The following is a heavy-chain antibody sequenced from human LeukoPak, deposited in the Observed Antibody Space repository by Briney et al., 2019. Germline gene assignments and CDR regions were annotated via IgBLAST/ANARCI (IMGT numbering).Heavy chain of an antibody. CDR1: GYTFTGYY. J-gene: IGHJ5*02. CDR2: INPNSGGT. CDR3: ARGGCSSTSCPAYWFDP. D-gene: IGHD2-2*01. V-gene: IGHV1-2*02. Sequence: ASVKVSCKASGYTFTGYYMHWVRQAPGQGLEWMGWINPNSGGTNYAQKFQGRVTMTRDTSISTAYMELSRLRSDDTAVYYCARGGCSSTSCPAYWFDPWGQGTLVTVSS.